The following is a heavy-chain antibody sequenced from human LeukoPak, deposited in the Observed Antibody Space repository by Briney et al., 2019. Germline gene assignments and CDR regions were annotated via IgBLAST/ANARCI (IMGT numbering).Heavy chain of an antibody. J-gene: IGHJ6*03. CDR2: IYYSGTT. CDR1: GGRINNHY. Sequence: SETLSLTCTVSGGRINNHYWTWIRQPPGKGLEWLGYIYYSGTTNYNPSLRSRVTISIDTSKNQFSLKMSSVTAADTAVYYCARTTEGGYTYGYFYYYYMDVWGKGTTVTISS. D-gene: IGHD5-18*01. CDR3: ARTTEGGYTYGYFYYYYMDV. V-gene: IGHV4-59*11.